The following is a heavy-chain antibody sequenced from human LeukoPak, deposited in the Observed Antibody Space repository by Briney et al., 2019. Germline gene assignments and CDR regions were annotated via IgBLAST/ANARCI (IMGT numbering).Heavy chain of an antibody. D-gene: IGHD4-17*01. Sequence: SGGSLRLSCAASGFTFSSYEMNWVRQAPGKGLEWVSYISSSGSTIYYADSVKGRFTISRDNAKNSLYLQMNSLRAEDTAVYYCARDFSTVTIYPKLNYWGQGTLVTVSS. J-gene: IGHJ4*02. CDR3: ARDFSTVTIYPKLNY. CDR1: GFTFSSYE. V-gene: IGHV3-48*03. CDR2: ISSSGSTI.